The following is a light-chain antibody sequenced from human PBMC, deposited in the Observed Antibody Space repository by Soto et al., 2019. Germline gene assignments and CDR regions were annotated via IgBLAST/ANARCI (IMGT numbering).Light chain of an antibody. CDR3: QQTTSFPLT. CDR1: QGISSW. CDR2: DAS. Sequence: DIQMTQSPSFVSASVGDRVNITCRASQGISSWLAWYQHKPGRAPKLLIHDASSLESGVPSRFSGSGSGKYFTLTISSLQPEDVATYYCQQTTSFPLTFGGGTKVEIK. V-gene: IGKV1-12*01. J-gene: IGKJ4*01.